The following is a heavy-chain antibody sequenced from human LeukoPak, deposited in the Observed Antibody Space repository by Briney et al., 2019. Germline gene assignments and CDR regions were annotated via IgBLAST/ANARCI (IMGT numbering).Heavy chain of an antibody. V-gene: IGHV4-39*07. CDR2: IYYSGST. CDR3: ARDFGMTNPRRALGY. J-gene: IGHJ4*02. Sequence: SETLSLTCNVSGGPISSYYWGWIRQPPGKGLEWIGSIYYSGSTYYNPSLKSRVTISVDTSKNQFSLKLSSVTAADTAVYYCARDFGMTNPRRALGYWGQGTLVTVSS. CDR1: GGPISSYY. D-gene: IGHD4-11*01.